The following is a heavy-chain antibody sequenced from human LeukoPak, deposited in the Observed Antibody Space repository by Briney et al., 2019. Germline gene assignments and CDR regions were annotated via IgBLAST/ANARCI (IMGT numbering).Heavy chain of an antibody. CDR1: GFTFSSYS. Sequence: PGGSLRLSCAASGFTFSSYSMNWVRQAPGKGLEWVAFIRRQASGGTTEYAASVKGRFTISRDDSKSIAYLQMNSLKTEDTAVYYCTRWLTVDRAYDPWGQGTLVTVSS. V-gene: IGHV3-49*04. J-gene: IGHJ5*02. CDR3: TRWLTVDRAYDP. CDR2: IRRQASGGTT. D-gene: IGHD3-22*01.